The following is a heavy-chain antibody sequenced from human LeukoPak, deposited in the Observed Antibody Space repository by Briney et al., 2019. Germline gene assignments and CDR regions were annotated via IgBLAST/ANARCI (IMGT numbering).Heavy chain of an antibody. CDR3: ARDSNGDHDY. D-gene: IGHD1-14*01. J-gene: IGHJ4*02. CDR2: ISSSSSYI. Sequence: GGSLRLSCAASGFTFSSYAMSWVRQAPGKGLEWVSSISSSSSYIYYADSVKGRFTISRDNAKNSLYLQMNGLRAEDTAVYYCARDSNGDHDYWGQGTLVTVSS. CDR1: GFTFSSYA. V-gene: IGHV3-21*01.